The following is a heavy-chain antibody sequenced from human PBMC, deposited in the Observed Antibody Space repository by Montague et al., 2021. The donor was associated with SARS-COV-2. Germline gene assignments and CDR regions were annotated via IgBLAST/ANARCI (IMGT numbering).Heavy chain of an antibody. D-gene: IGHD3-22*01. CDR1: GGSFGDDH. V-gene: IGHV4-34*01. CDR2: IKQSGST. J-gene: IGHJ4*02. Sequence: SKTLSLTCAAYGGSFGDDHWSWIRQPPGKGLEWIGDIKQSGSTNXNPSLKSRGTISVDTSKNQFSLKLTSVTAADTAVYFCARGHLSVSMIVVVFTSASYYFDCWGQGAQVTVSS. CDR3: ARGHLSVSMIVVVFTSASYYFDC.